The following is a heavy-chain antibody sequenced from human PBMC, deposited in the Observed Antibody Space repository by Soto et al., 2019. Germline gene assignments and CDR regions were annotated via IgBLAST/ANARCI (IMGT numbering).Heavy chain of an antibody. V-gene: IGHV4-39*01. CDR2: IDYSGTI. D-gene: IGHD6-6*01. Sequence: QLQLQESGPGLVKPSETLALTCNAPGGSISSSPYAWVWIRQSPGKGLEWIGTIDYSGTIYYNPSPKSRITISFDTSKNQIPLRLSSVTAADTAVYSCASPVHNHGYEYNFESWGQGTRVTVSS. CDR3: ASPVHNHGYEYNFES. CDR1: GGSISSSPYA. J-gene: IGHJ4*02.